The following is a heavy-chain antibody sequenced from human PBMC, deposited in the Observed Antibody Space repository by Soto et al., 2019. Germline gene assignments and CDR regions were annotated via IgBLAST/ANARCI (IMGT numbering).Heavy chain of an antibody. Sequence: SVKGSCKAPGGTFSIYGISWVRQARRQGLEWRGCIIPIFGSANYAQKFQGRATITADESTSTAHMELSSLRSEDTAVYYCARFSYCTDGVCYRGNRYYYYGMDVWGQGTTVTVSS. V-gene: IGHV1-69*13. CDR2: IIPIFGSA. D-gene: IGHD2-8*01. J-gene: IGHJ6*02. CDR1: GGTFSIYG. CDR3: ARFSYCTDGVCYRGNRYYYYGMDV.